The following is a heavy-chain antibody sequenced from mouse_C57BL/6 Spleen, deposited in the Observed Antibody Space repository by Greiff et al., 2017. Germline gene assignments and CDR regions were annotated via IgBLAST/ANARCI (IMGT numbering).Heavy chain of an antibody. V-gene: IGHV1-62-2*01. J-gene: IGHJ3*01. CDR2: FYPGSGSN. CDR3: ARHEEGTGTFAY. CDR1: GYTFTEYS. Sequence: VQLQEPGAELVKPGPSVKLSCKASGYTFTEYSIHWVKQRPGQGLEWIGWFYPGSGSNKYNEKFKDKATLTVNKSSSTAYMELSRVTSEDSAVYCCARHEEGTGTFAYWGQGTLVTVSA. D-gene: IGHD4-1*01.